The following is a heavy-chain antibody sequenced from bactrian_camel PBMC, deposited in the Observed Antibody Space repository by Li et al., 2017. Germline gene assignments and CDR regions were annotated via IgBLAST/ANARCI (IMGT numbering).Heavy chain of an antibody. CDR2: ISTGFTRK. J-gene: IGHJ4*01. D-gene: IGHD5*01. V-gene: IGHV3S1*01. CDR1: GGDFMRYC. Sequence: HVQLVESGGGSVQVGGSLKLSCTFSGGDFMRYCVAWFRQAPGKEREGVASISTGFTRKYYADPVKGRFTISRDNAKRLLALQMNSLKSEDTAMYYCAASGPWSWGSDDGVTCDQWNRYNSWGQGTQVTVS. CDR3: AASGPWSWGSDDGVTCDQWNRYNS.